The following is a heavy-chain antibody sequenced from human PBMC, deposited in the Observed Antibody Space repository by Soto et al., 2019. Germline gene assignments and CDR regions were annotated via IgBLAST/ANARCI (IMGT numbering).Heavy chain of an antibody. V-gene: IGHV3-21*01. Sequence: GGSLRLSCAASGFTFSSYSMNWVRQAPGKGLEWVSSISSSSSYIYYADSVKGRFTISRDNAKNSLYLQMNSLRAEDTAVYYCAGFSTSSAYGVVRYSGYYYYYMDVWDKGTTVTVSS. CDR1: GFTFSSYS. D-gene: IGHD2-2*01. CDR2: ISSSSSYI. J-gene: IGHJ6*03. CDR3: AGFSTSSAYGVVRYSGYYYYYMDV.